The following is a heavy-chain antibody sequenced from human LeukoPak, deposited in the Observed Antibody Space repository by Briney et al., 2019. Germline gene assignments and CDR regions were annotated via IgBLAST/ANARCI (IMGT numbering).Heavy chain of an antibody. J-gene: IGHJ6*02. D-gene: IGHD1-26*01. Sequence: PGGSLRLSCAASGFTFSSYAMHWVRQAPGKGLEWVSSISSSSSYIYYADSVKGRFTISRDNAKNSLYLQMNSLRAEDTAVYYCASTTWELKRQFYYGMDVWGQGTTVTVSS. CDR2: ISSSSSYI. V-gene: IGHV3-21*01. CDR3: ASTTWELKRQFYYGMDV. CDR1: GFTFSSYA.